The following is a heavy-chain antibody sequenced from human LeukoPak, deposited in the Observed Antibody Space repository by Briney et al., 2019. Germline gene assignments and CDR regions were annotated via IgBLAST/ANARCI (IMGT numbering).Heavy chain of an antibody. D-gene: IGHD6-13*01. V-gene: IGHV4-34*01. CDR2: INHSGST. Sequence: SETLSLTCAVYGGSFSGYYWSWIRQPPGKGLEWIGEINHSGSTNYNPSLKIRVTISVDTSKIQVSLKLSSVTAADTAVYYCARGSSWYVRYGMDVWGQGTTVTVSS. CDR1: GGSFSGYY. CDR3: ARGSSWYVRYGMDV. J-gene: IGHJ6*02.